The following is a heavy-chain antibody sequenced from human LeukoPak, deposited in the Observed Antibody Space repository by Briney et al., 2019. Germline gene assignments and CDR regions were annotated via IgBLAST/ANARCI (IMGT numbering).Heavy chain of an antibody. CDR3: ARHDGVVVDTRFDP. J-gene: IGHJ5*02. CDR1: GGSISSYY. Sequence: PSETLSLTCTVSGGSISSYYWSWIRQPPGKGLEWIGYIYYSGSTNYNPSLKSRVTISVDTSKNQFSLKLSSVTAADTAVYYRARHDGVVVDTRFDPWGQGTLVTVSS. D-gene: IGHD2-2*01. CDR2: IYYSGST. V-gene: IGHV4-59*08.